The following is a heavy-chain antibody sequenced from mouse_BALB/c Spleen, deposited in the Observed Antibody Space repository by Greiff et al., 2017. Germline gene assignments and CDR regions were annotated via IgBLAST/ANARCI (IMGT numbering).Heavy chain of an antibody. V-gene: IGHV1S137*01. D-gene: IGHD1-1*01. CDR2: ISTYYGDA. J-gene: IGHJ4*01. CDR1: GYTFTDYA. CDR3: ARYGGDAMDY. Sequence: QVHVKQSGAELVRPGVSVKISCKGSGYTFTDYAMHWVKQSHAKSLEWIGVISTYYGDASYNQKFKGKATMTVDKSSSTAYMELARLTSEDSAIYYCARYGGDAMDYWGQGTSVTVSS.